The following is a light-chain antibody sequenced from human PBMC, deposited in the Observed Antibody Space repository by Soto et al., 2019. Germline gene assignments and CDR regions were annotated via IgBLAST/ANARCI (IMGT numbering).Light chain of an antibody. CDR2: AAS. J-gene: IGKJ2*01. CDR3: QQSYSTLYT. CDR1: QSISSY. V-gene: IGKV1-39*01. Sequence: DIQMTQSPSSLSASVGDRVTITCRASQSISSYLNWYQQKPGKAPKLLIYAASSLQSGVPSRFSGSGSGTDFTSNISSLQPEDFATYYCQQSYSTLYTFGQGTKLESK.